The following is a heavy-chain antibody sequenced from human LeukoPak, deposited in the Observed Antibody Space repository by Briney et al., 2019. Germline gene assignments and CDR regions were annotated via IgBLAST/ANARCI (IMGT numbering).Heavy chain of an antibody. CDR3: ARDHYDYVWESYRNIDY. V-gene: IGHV4-39*07. Sequence: NPSETLSLTCTVSGGSISSTNYYWVWIRQPPGKGLEWIGSIYYSGYTYYNPSLKSRVTLSVDTSKNEFSLKVNSVTAADTAVYYCARDHYDYVWESYRNIDYWGQGTLVTASS. J-gene: IGHJ4*02. CDR2: IYYSGYT. CDR1: GGSISSTNYY. D-gene: IGHD3-16*02.